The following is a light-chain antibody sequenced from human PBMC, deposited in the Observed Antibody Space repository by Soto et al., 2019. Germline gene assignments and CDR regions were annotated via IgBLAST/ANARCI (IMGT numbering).Light chain of an antibody. Sequence: DIQMTQSPSSLSASVGDRVTITCRASQSISSYLNWYQQKIGKAPKLLIYAASNLQSGVPSRFSGSGSMTDFTLTISSLQPEDFATYYCQQTYTAPRTFCHRTKVEIK. CDR3: QQTYTAPRT. J-gene: IGKJ1*01. CDR2: AAS. CDR1: QSISSY. V-gene: IGKV1-39*01.